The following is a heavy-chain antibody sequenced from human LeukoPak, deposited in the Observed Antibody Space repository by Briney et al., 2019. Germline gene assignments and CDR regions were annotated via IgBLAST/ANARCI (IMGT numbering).Heavy chain of an antibody. J-gene: IGHJ4*02. CDR1: GFTFSNYG. D-gene: IGHD1-26*01. V-gene: IGHV3-30*03. CDR2: ISDDGNRR. CDR3: ARDFSGKYCIDY. Sequence: PGRSLRLSCAASGFTFSNYGIHWVRQAPGKGLEWVTYISDDGNRRYYADSVQGRFSISRDNSKNTVDLQMNGLRAEDTAVYICARDFSGKYCIDYWGQGTLVTVSS.